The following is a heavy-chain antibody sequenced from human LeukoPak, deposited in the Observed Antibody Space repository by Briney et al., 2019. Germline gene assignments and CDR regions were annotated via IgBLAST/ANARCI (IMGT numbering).Heavy chain of an antibody. CDR3: ARHEPGESTYYFDY. V-gene: IGHV1-18*04. J-gene: IGHJ4*02. CDR1: GYTFTGYY. D-gene: IGHD3-10*01. Sequence: GASVKVSCKASGYTFTGYYMHWVRQAPGQGLEWMGWISAYNGNTNYAQKLQGRVTMTTDTSTSTAYMELRSLRSDDTAVYYCARHEPGESTYYFDYWGQGTLVTVSS. CDR2: ISAYNGNT.